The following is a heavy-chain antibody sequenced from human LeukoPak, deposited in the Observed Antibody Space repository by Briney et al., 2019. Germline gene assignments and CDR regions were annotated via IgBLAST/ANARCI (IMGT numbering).Heavy chain of an antibody. Sequence: ASVKVSCKASGYTFTNYGINWVRQAPGQGLEWMGWISAYNGNTNYAQNLQGRVTMTTDTSTSTAYMELRSLRPDDTAVYYCARDQDSSLSQSPLYFDYWGQGTLVTVSS. D-gene: IGHD6-6*01. CDR2: ISAYNGNT. J-gene: IGHJ4*02. CDR1: GYTFTNYG. V-gene: IGHV1-18*01. CDR3: ARDQDSSLSQSPLYFDY.